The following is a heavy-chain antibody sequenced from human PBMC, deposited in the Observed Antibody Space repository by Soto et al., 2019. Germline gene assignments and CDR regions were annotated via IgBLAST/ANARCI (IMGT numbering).Heavy chain of an antibody. CDR1: GFTVSNNY. J-gene: IGHJ6*02. CDR2: IYRGDST. D-gene: IGHD2-2*01. Sequence: PGGSLRLSCAASGFTVSNNYMSWVRQGPGKGLEWVSTIYRGDSTYYADSVKGRFTISRDNSKNTLYLQMNSLRAEDTAVYYCAPRLGYCSSTSCFQVDVWGQGTTVTVSS. V-gene: IGHV3-53*01. CDR3: APRLGYCSSTSCFQVDV.